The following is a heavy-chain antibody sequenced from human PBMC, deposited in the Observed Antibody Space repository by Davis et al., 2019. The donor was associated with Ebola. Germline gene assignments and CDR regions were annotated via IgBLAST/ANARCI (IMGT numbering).Heavy chain of an antibody. Sequence: GGSLRLSCAASGFTFDDYAMHWVRQAPGKGLEWVSLISGDGGSTYYADSVKGRFTISRDNSKNSLYLQMNSLRTEDTALYYCAKDMTVTTDLGYYYYYYGMDVWGQGTTVTVSS. V-gene: IGHV3-43*02. CDR1: GFTFDDYA. D-gene: IGHD4-17*01. CDR2: ISGDGGST. J-gene: IGHJ6*02. CDR3: AKDMTVTTDLGYYYYYYGMDV.